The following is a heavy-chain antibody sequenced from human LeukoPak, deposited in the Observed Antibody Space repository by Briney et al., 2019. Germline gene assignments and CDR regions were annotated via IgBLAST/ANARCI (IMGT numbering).Heavy chain of an antibody. J-gene: IGHJ4*02. CDR1: GYTFIGYY. Sequence: SCKASGYTFIGYYMHWVRQAPGKGLEWVAVISYDGSNKYYADSVKGRFTISRDNSKNTLYLQMNSLRAEDTAVYYCAKDLAHYYDSSGLDYWGQGTLVTVSS. V-gene: IGHV3-30*18. CDR3: AKDLAHYYDSSGLDY. CDR2: ISYDGSNK. D-gene: IGHD3-22*01.